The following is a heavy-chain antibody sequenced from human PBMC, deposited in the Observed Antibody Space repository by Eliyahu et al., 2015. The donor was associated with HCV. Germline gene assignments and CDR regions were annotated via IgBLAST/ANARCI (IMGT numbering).Heavy chain of an antibody. Sequence: QVQLVQSGAEVKKPGSSVKVXCKASGGXFSSYAXSWVRQAPGQGLEWMGGIIPIFGTANYAQKFQGRVTITADKSTSTAYMELSSLRSEDTAVYYCARGPLDRSYDFWSGYPYGPYGMDVWGQGTTVTVSS. CDR1: GGXFSSYA. V-gene: IGHV1-69*06. CDR2: IIPIFGTA. J-gene: IGHJ6*02. D-gene: IGHD3-3*01. CDR3: ARGPLDRSYDFWSGYPYGPYGMDV.